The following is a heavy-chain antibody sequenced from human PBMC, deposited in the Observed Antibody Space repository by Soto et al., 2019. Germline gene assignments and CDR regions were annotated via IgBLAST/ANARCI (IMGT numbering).Heavy chain of an antibody. J-gene: IGHJ5*02. V-gene: IGHV4-39*01. CDR1: GGSISSSSYY. Sequence: QLQLQESGPGLVKPSETLSLTCTVSGGSISSSSYYWGWIRQPPGKGLEWIGSIYYSGSTYYNPSLKSRVTISVDTSKNQFSLKLSSVTAADPAVYYCARPPPYYYDSSGSTKDWFDPWGQGTLVTVSS. D-gene: IGHD3-22*01. CDR2: IYYSGST. CDR3: ARPPPYYYDSSGSTKDWFDP.